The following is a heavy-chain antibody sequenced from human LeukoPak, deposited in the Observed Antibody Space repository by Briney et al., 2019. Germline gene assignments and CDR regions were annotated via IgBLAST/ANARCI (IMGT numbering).Heavy chain of an antibody. V-gene: IGHV1-8*03. CDR2: VNPNSGNT. CDR1: WFPFTNFG. CDR3: ARGRSSSSWILSRRLFDY. Sequence: APGEVPFKASWFPFTNFGISWVRPATGQGLGWMGWVNPNSGNTGYAQKFQGRVTITRNTSISTAYMELSSLRSEDTAVYYCARGRSSSSWILSRRLFDYWGQGTLVTVSS. J-gene: IGHJ4*02. D-gene: IGHD6-13*01.